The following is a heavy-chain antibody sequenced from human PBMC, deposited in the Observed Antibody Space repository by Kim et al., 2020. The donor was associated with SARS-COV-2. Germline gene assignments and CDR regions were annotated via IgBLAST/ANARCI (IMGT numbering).Heavy chain of an antibody. CDR2: ISWNSGSI. CDR3: AKAMGGVATIGRAFDI. CDR1: GFTFDDYA. J-gene: IGHJ3*02. Sequence: GGSLRRSCAASGFTFDDYAMHWVRQAPGKGLEWVSGISWNSGSIGYADSVKGRFTISRDNAKNSLYLQMNSLRAEDTALYYCAKAMGGVATIGRAFDIWGQGTMVTVSS. V-gene: IGHV3-9*01. D-gene: IGHD5-12*01.